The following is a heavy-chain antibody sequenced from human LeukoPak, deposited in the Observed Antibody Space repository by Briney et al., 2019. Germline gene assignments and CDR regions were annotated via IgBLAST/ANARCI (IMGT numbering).Heavy chain of an antibody. CDR3: ARGDTLVVPAAIEPFDY. CDR1: GFTFSSHW. Sequence: PGGSLRLSCVVSGFTFSSHWMSWVRQAPGKGLEWVANIKQDGSEIYYVDSVRGRFTISRDNAKNSLHLQMNGLRADDTAVYYCARGDTLVVPAAIEPFDYWGQGTLVTVSS. J-gene: IGHJ4*02. CDR2: IKQDGSEI. V-gene: IGHV3-7*03. D-gene: IGHD2-2*01.